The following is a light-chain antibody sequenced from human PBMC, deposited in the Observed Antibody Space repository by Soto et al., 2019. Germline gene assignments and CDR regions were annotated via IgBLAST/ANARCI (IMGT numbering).Light chain of an antibody. CDR3: QQYGRSPPFT. CDR1: QTVSSTY. Sequence: EIVLTQSPGTLSLSPGERATLSCRASQTVSSTYIAWNQQSPGQPPRLLIYGASSKATGIPDRFSGSGSGTDFTLTISRLEPEDFAVYFCQQYGRSPPFTFGQGTKVDIK. CDR2: GAS. J-gene: IGKJ2*01. V-gene: IGKV3-20*01.